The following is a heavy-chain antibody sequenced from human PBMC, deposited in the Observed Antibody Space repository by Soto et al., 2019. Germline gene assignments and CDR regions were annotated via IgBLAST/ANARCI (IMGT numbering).Heavy chain of an antibody. J-gene: IGHJ4*02. D-gene: IGHD3-16*01. CDR2: ISAYNGNT. CDR3: AGGGTPIDF. CDR1: GYTFTNFG. V-gene: IGHV1-18*01. Sequence: QVQLVQSGAEVKKPGASVKVSCKTSGYTFTNFGLSWVRQAPGQGLEWMGWISAYNGNTNYAQNFQGRVTMTTDTSTSTAYMELRSLGSGDTAVYYCAGGGTPIDFWGQGTLVNVSS.